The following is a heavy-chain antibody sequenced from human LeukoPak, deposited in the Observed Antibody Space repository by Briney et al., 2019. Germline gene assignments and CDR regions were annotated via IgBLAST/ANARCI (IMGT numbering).Heavy chain of an antibody. D-gene: IGHD1-26*01. CDR3: ARDIEGGGAFDI. Sequence: SETLSLTCTVSGGSIRNYYWSWLRQPAGKGLEWFGRIYTTGNTHYNPSLKSRVTMSLDTSKNQFSLKLTSVTASDTAIYYCARDIEGGGAFDIWGQGTMVTVSS. CDR2: IYTTGNT. V-gene: IGHV4-4*07. CDR1: GGSIRNYY. J-gene: IGHJ3*02.